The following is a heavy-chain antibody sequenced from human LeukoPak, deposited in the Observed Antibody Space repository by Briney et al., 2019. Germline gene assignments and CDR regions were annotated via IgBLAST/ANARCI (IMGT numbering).Heavy chain of an antibody. J-gene: IGHJ4*02. CDR3: ARDQSLIRPLDY. Sequence: ASVKVSCKASGYTFTSYGISWVRQAPGQGLEWMGRISAYNGNTNYAQKLQGRVTMTTDTSTSTAYMELRSLRSDDTAVYYCARDQSLIRPLDYWGQGTLVTVSS. CDR2: ISAYNGNT. D-gene: IGHD2/OR15-2a*01. CDR1: GYTFTSYG. V-gene: IGHV1-18*01.